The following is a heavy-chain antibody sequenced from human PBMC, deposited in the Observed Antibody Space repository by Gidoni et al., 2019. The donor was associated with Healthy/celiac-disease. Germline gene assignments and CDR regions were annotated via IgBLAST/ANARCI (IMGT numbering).Heavy chain of an antibody. V-gene: IGHV4-34*01. Sequence: NTNYNPSLKSRVTISVDTSKNQFSLKLSSVTAADTAVYYCARVRTIFEVASNWFDPWGRGTLVTVSS. CDR2: NT. CDR3: ARVRTIFEVASNWFDP. D-gene: IGHD3-3*01. J-gene: IGHJ5*02.